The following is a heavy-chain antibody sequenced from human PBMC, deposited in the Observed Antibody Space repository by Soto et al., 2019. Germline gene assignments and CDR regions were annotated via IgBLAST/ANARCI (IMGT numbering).Heavy chain of an antibody. V-gene: IGHV3-30*18. CDR3: AKDYGYVWGSYRYQRWAFDI. Sequence: GGSLRLSCAASGFTFSSYGMHWVRQAPGKGLEWVAVISYDGSNKYYADSVKGRFTISRDNSKNTLYLQMNSLRAEDTAVYYCAKDYGYVWGSYRYQRWAFDIWGQGTMVTVSS. J-gene: IGHJ3*02. CDR2: ISYDGSNK. D-gene: IGHD3-16*02. CDR1: GFTFSSYG.